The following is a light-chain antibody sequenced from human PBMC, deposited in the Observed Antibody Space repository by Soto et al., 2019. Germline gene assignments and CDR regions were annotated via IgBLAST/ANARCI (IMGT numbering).Light chain of an antibody. CDR2: EVS. V-gene: IGLV2-14*01. Sequence: QSVLTQPPSASGTPGQRITISCSGSSSNIGDNPVNWYQQLPGAAPKLMIYEVSNRPSGVSNRFSGSKSGNTASLTITGLQAEDEADYYYSSYTTRSTRVFGPGNKVTV. CDR1: SSNIGDNP. CDR3: SSYTTRSTRV. J-gene: IGLJ1*01.